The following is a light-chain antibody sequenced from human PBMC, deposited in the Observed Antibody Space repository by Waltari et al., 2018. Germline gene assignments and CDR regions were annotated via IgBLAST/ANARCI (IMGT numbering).Light chain of an antibody. CDR2: DVS. Sequence: QSALTQPASVSGSPGQSITISCTGTATDIGGYNYASCYQQHPGKAPKLVIFDVSSRPSGISDRFSASKFGNTASLTISGLQPDDEADYYCCSFTSSSTWVFGGGTKLTVL. J-gene: IGLJ3*02. CDR1: ATDIGGYNY. CDR3: CSFTSSSTWV. V-gene: IGLV2-14*03.